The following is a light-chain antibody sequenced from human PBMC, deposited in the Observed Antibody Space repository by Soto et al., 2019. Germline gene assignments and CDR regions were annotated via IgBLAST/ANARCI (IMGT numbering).Light chain of an antibody. Sequence: DIVMTQSPLSLPVTPGEPASISCRSSQSLLHSNGYNYLDWYLQKPGQPPQLLIYLGSNRASGVPDRFSGSRSGTDFTLKISRVEAEDVGVYYCMQALQTPYTFGQGTKLEIK. CDR3: MQALQTPYT. J-gene: IGKJ2*01. V-gene: IGKV2-28*01. CDR2: LGS. CDR1: QSLLHSNGYNY.